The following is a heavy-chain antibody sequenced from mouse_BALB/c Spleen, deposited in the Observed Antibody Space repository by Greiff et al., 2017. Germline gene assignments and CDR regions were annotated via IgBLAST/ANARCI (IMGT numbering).Heavy chain of an antibody. J-gene: IGHJ4*01. CDR2: IDPANGNT. Sequence: VQLQQSGAELVKPGASVKLSCTASGFNIKDTYMHWVKQRPEQGLEWIGRIDPANGNTKYDPKFQGKATITADTSSNTAYLQLSSLTSEDTAVYYCARGYYDYDGFYAMDYWGQGTPVTVSS. D-gene: IGHD2-4*01. CDR1: GFNIKDTY. CDR3: ARGYYDYDGFYAMDY. V-gene: IGHV14-3*02.